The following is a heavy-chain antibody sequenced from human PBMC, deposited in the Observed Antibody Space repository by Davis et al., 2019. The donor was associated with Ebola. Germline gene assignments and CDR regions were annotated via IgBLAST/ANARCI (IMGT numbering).Heavy chain of an antibody. Sequence: GGSLRLSCAVSGFSFSDYGMHWIRQAPGKGLGWVAALWSNGFTTFYTDSVRGRFTITRDNSKNTLFLQMHNLRVEDTAVYYCARSYYGGDYLDYWGQGTLVTVSS. V-gene: IGHV3-33*01. J-gene: IGHJ4*02. CDR1: GFSFSDYG. CDR2: LWSNGFTT. D-gene: IGHD3-10*01. CDR3: ARSYYGGDYLDY.